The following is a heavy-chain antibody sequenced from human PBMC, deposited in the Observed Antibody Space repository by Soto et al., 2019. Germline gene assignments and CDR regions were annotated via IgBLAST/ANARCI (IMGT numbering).Heavy chain of an antibody. CDR2: IVVGSGNT. Sequence: GASVKVSCKASGFTFTSSAVQWVRQARGQRLEWIGWIVVGSGNTNYAQEFQERVTITRDMSTSTAYMELSSLRSEDTAVYYCAADRGQGRYSSSWYYFDYWGQGTLVTVSS. D-gene: IGHD6-13*01. J-gene: IGHJ4*02. V-gene: IGHV1-58*01. CDR3: AADRGQGRYSSSWYYFDY. CDR1: GFTFTSSA.